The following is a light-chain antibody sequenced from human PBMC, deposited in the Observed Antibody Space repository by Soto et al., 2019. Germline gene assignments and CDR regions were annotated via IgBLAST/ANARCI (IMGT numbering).Light chain of an antibody. Sequence: EIVLTQSPGTLSLSPGDRATLSCRPSQSVSSSYLAWYQQKPGQAPRFLIYGASNRATGVPARISGSVSGTEFTLTIASLQSEDFAVYYCQQFRNWPWTFGQGPRWIS. V-gene: IGKV3-15*01. J-gene: IGKJ1*01. CDR2: GAS. CDR3: QQFRNWPWT. CDR1: QSVSSSY.